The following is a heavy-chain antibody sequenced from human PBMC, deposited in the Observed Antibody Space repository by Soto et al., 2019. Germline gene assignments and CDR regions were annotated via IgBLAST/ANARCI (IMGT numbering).Heavy chain of an antibody. V-gene: IGHV3-73*02. CDR2: IRSKANSYAT. Sequence: VQLVESGGGLVQPGGSLKLSCAASGFTFSGSAMHWVRQASGKGLEWVGRIRSKANSYATAYAASVKGRFTISRDDSKNTAYLQMNSLKTEDTAVYYCTRRRGDYGDYYYYYGMDVWGQGTTVTVSS. J-gene: IGHJ6*02. CDR3: TRRRGDYGDYYYYYGMDV. CDR1: GFTFSGSA. D-gene: IGHD4-17*01.